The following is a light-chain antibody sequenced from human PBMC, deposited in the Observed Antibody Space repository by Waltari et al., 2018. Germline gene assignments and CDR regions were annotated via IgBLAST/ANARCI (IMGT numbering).Light chain of an antibody. J-gene: IGLJ2*01. CDR2: DVS. CDR1: SSDVGSYNY. Sequence: QSALTQPASVSGSPGQSITISCTGTSSDVGSYNYVSWYQQHPGKAPKLMIYDVSKRSSGVSTRFSGSKSGNTASLTISGLQAEDEADYYCSSYTSSSAVVFGGGTKLTVL. V-gene: IGLV2-14*01. CDR3: SSYTSSSAVV.